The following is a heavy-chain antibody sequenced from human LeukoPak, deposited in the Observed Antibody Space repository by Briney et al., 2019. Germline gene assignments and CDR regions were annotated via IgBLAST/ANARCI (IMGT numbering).Heavy chain of an antibody. Sequence: ASVKVSCKASVYTFTSYGISWVRQAPGQGLEWMGWISAYNGNTNYAQKLQGRVTMTTDTSTSTAYMELRSLRSDDTAVYYCARDKAAGYRDAFDIWGQGTMVTVSS. CDR1: VYTFTSYG. J-gene: IGHJ3*02. V-gene: IGHV1-18*01. CDR3: ARDKAAGYRDAFDI. D-gene: IGHD6-13*01. CDR2: ISAYNGNT.